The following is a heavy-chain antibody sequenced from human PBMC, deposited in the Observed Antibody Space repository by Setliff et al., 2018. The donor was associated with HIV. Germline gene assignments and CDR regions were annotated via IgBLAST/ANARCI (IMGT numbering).Heavy chain of an antibody. V-gene: IGHV3-74*01. D-gene: IGHD3-10*01. CDR3: ARKFRPGHGVDV. J-gene: IGHJ6*02. CDR1: GFTFGSQW. CDR2: ISPDGSVI. Sequence: PGGSLRLSCAASGFTFGSQWMHWVRQAPGKGLVWVSRISPDGSVINYAGSVKGRFTVSRDNAKSSMYLQMNSLRVEDTAIYYCARKFRPGHGVDVWGQGTTVTVSS.